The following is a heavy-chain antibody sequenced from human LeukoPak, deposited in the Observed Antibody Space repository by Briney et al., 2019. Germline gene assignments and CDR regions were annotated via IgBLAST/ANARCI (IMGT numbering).Heavy chain of an antibody. Sequence: PSETLSLTCAVYGGSFSGYYWSWIRQPPGKGLEWIGEINHSGSTNYNPSLKSRVTISVDTSKNQFPLKLSSVTAADTAVYYCARGRRWQNFDYWGQGTLVTVSS. D-gene: IGHD5-24*01. CDR3: ARGRRWQNFDY. CDR2: INHSGST. J-gene: IGHJ4*02. V-gene: IGHV4-34*01. CDR1: GGSFSGYY.